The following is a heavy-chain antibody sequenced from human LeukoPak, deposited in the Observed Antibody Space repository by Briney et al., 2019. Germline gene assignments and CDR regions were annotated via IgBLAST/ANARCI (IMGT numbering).Heavy chain of an antibody. CDR3: ARGTHYYDSSGYLDY. V-gene: IGHV3-23*01. Sequence: PGGSLRLSCAASGFTFSNYAMNWVRQAPGKGLEWVSGIRHSDGNTYYADSVTGRFTISSDISKNTLYLQMNSLRAEDTAVYYCARGTHYYDSSGYLDYWGQGTLVTVSS. CDR2: IRHSDGNT. J-gene: IGHJ4*02. CDR1: GFTFSNYA. D-gene: IGHD3-22*01.